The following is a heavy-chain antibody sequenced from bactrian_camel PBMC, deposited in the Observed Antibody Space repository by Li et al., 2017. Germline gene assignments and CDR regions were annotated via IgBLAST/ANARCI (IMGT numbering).Heavy chain of an antibody. J-gene: IGHJ4*01. V-gene: IGHV3S63*01. D-gene: IGHD2*01. CDR1: QYLQGC. CDR2: FYEPGGVS. Sequence: HVQLVESGGGSAQAGGSLRLSCSVPQYLQGCIGWFRQAPGKEREGVARFYEPGGVSYVADPAKGRFTIAKTSAVNTVSLQMNNLRPEDTGIYYCAADLQWCRAGYFDPHARLGYLGQGTQVTVS. CDR3: AADLQWCRAGYFDPHARLGY.